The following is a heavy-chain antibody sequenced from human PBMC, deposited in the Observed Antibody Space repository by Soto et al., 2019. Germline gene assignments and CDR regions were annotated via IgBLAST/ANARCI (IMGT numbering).Heavy chain of an antibody. J-gene: IGHJ4*02. D-gene: IGHD3-22*01. CDR1: GFTASSNY. CDR3: ARHKENYDSSGYYVALDY. V-gene: IGHV3-53*01. Sequence: GGSLRLSCAASGFTASSNYMSWVRQAPGKGLEWVSVIYSGGSTYYADSVKGRFTISRDNSKNTLYLQMNSLRAEDTAVYYCARHKENYDSSGYYVALDYWGQGTLVTVSS. CDR2: IYSGGST.